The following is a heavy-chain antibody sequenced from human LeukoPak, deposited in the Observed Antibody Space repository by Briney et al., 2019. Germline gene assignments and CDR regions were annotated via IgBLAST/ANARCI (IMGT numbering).Heavy chain of an antibody. CDR1: GGTFSSYG. V-gene: IGHV1-69*01. CDR2: VIPIFGTT. J-gene: IGHJ3*02. D-gene: IGHD3-22*01. Sequence: SVKVSCKASGGTFSSYGITWVRRAPGQGLEWMGGVIPIFGTTNYAQKFQGRVTITADEYTSTAYMELSSLRSEDTAVYYCARVRRLYYYDSSGLDAFDIWGQGTMVTVSS. CDR3: ARVRRLYYYDSSGLDAFDI.